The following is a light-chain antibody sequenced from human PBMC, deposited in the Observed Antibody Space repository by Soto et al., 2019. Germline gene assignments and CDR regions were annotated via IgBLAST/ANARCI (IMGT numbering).Light chain of an antibody. V-gene: IGKV3-20*01. CDR2: GAS. Sequence: EIVLTQSPGTLSLSPGERATLSCRASQSVSSSYLAWYQQKPGQAPRLLIYGASSRATGLPDRFSGSGSGTDFTLTISRLEPEDFAVYYCQQDGSSPGTFGQGTKVELK. CDR3: QQDGSSPGT. CDR1: QSVSSSY. J-gene: IGKJ1*01.